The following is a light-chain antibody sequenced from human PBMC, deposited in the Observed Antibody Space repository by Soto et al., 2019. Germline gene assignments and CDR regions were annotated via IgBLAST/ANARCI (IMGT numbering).Light chain of an antibody. V-gene: IGKV1-5*01. J-gene: IGKJ1*01. CDR2: DAS. Sequence: DIQMTQSPSTLSASVRDRVTITCRASQSISSWLAWYQQKPGKAPKLLIYDASSLESGVPSRFSGSGSGTEFTLTISSLQPDDFATYYCQQYNSYSSWTFGQGTKVEIK. CDR3: QQYNSYSSWT. CDR1: QSISSW.